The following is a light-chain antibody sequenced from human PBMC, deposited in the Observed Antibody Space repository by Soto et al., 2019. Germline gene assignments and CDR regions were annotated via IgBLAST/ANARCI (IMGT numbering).Light chain of an antibody. J-gene: IGKJ3*01. Sequence: IVLTQSPGTLSLSPGERATLSCRASESVSSSNLAWYQQKPGQAPRLLIYGASTRATGIPDRFSGSGSGTDFTLTISRLEPEDFAVYYCHQYGLSPPYTFGPGTKVDIK. CDR1: ESVSSSN. V-gene: IGKV3-20*01. CDR2: GAS. CDR3: HQYGLSPPYT.